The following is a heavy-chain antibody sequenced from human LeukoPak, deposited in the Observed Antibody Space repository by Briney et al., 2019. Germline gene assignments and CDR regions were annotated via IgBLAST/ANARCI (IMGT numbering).Heavy chain of an antibody. V-gene: IGHV1-18*01. CDR3: ARDRDGDGWDYYYYMDV. D-gene: IGHD5-24*01. CDR2: ITAYNDNT. J-gene: IGHJ6*03. CDR1: GYTFTSYG. Sequence: GASVKVSCKASGYTFTSYGISWVRQAPGQGLEWMGWITAYNDNTYYAQKLQGRVTMTTDTSTSTAYMELRSLRSDDTAVYYCARDRDGDGWDYYYYMDVWGKGTTVTISS.